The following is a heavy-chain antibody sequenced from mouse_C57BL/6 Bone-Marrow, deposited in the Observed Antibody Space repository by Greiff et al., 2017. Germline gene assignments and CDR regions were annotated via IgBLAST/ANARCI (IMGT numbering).Heavy chain of an antibody. J-gene: IGHJ1*03. CDR3: GYYGYDGPCWYFDV. Sequence: VQLQQSGTELVKPGASVKLSCKASGYTFTSYWMHWVKQRPGQGLEWIGNINPSNGGTNYNEKFKSKATLTVDTSSSTAYMQLSILTSEDSAVYYCGYYGYDGPCWYFDVWGTGTTVTVSS. CDR2: INPSNGGT. D-gene: IGHD2-2*01. CDR1: GYTFTSYW. V-gene: IGHV1-53*01.